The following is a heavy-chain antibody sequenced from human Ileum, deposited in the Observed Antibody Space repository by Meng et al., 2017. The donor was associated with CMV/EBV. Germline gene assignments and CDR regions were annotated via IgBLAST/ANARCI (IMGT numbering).Heavy chain of an antibody. V-gene: IGHV3-7*01. Sequence: GGSLRLSCVGSGFTFRSYWMSWVRRPPGRGLEWVASINEDGSEKQYMDSVRGRFTISRDNAKNSLDLQLSSLRAEDTAVYYCSRVSSKTVRESWGQGTQVTVSS. CDR2: INEDGSEK. CDR3: SRVSSKTVRES. J-gene: IGHJ5*02. D-gene: IGHD1-1*01. CDR1: GFTFRSYW.